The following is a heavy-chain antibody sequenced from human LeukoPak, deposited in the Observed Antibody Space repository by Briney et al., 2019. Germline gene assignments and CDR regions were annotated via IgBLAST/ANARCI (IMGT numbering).Heavy chain of an antibody. D-gene: IGHD5-12*01. J-gene: IGHJ4*02. V-gene: IGHV4-59*01. Sequence: SETLSLTCTVSGGSISGYYWSWIRQPPGKGLEWIGYIYYSGSTNYNPSLKSRVTISVDTSKNQFSLKLSSVTAADTAVYYCARDGYSGNDGLWGQGTLVTVSS. CDR1: GGSISGYY. CDR3: ARDGYSGNDGL. CDR2: IYYSGST.